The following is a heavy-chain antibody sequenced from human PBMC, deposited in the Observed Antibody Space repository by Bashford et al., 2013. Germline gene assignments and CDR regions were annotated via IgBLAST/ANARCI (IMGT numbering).Heavy chain of an antibody. J-gene: IGHJ3*02. D-gene: IGHD3-10*01. CDR3: ARGAYRVRGVIELDAFDI. CDR2: IYHSGST. V-gene: IGHV4-38-2*02. Sequence: IRQPPGKGLEWIGSIYHSGSTYYNPSLKSRVTISVDTSKNQFSLKLSSVTAADTAVYYCARGAYRVRGVIELDAFDIWGQGTLVTVSS.